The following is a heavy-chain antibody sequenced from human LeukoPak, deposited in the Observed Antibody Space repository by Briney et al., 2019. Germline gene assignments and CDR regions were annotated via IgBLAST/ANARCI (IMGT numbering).Heavy chain of an antibody. Sequence: SVKVSCKASGGTFSSYAISWVRQAPGQGLEWMGGIIPIFGTANYAQKFQGRVTITADESTSTAYMELSSLRSEDTAVYYCAKLATSDTGETYWGQGTLVTVSS. CDR1: GGTFSSYA. D-gene: IGHD3-16*01. CDR2: IIPIFGTA. V-gene: IGHV1-69*13. J-gene: IGHJ4*02. CDR3: AKLATSDTGETY.